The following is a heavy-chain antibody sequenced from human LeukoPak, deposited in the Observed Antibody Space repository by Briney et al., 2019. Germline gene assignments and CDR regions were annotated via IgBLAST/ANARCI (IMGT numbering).Heavy chain of an antibody. J-gene: IGHJ4*02. D-gene: IGHD3-3*01. CDR3: ASPESDFWSGAFDY. CDR2: ISSSGSTI. V-gene: IGHV3-11*01. Sequence: GSLRLSCAASGFTFSDYYMSWIRQAPGKGLEWVSYISSSGSTIYYADSVKGRFTISRDNAKNSLYLQMNSLRAEDTAVYYCASPESDFWSGAFDYWGQGTLVTVSS. CDR1: GFTFSDYY.